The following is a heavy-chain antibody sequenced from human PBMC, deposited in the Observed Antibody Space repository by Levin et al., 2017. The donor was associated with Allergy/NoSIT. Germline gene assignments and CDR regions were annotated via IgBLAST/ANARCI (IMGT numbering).Heavy chain of an antibody. D-gene: IGHD2-2*01. Sequence: PSETLSLTCAVSGDSISSSNWWTWVRQPPGKGLEWIGEIYHSGTTNYNPSLKSRVSISVDKSKNQFSLKLTSVTAADTAVYYCARVIGGCSRTSCYFDPWGQGTLVTVSS. J-gene: IGHJ5*02. CDR1: GDSISSSNW. CDR3: ARVIGGCSRTSCYFDP. CDR2: IYHSGTT. V-gene: IGHV4-4*02.